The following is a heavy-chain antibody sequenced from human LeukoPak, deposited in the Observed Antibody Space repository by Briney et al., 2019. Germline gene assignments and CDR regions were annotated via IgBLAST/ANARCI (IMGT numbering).Heavy chain of an antibody. CDR3: ARDYYDSSGAGSL. CDR2: IYSGGST. CDR1: GFTVNSNY. J-gene: IGHJ4*02. Sequence: PGGSLRVSCAASGFTVNSNYMSWVRQALGKGLEWVSVIYSGGSTYYADSAKGRFTISRDNSKNTLYLQMNSLRAEDTAVYYCARDYYDSSGAGSLWGQGTLVTVSS. D-gene: IGHD3-22*01. V-gene: IGHV3-66*02.